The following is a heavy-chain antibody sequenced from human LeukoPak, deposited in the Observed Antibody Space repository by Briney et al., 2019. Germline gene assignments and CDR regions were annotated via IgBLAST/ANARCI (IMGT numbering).Heavy chain of an antibody. CDR1: GYSFTSYW. CDR3: ASKDYYGMDV. J-gene: IGHJ6*02. Sequence: GGSLRLSCKGSGYSFTSYWIGWVRQMPGKGLEWMGIIYPGDSDTRYSPSFQGQVAISADKSISTAYLQWSSLKASDTAMYYCASKDYYGMDVWGQGTTVTVSS. V-gene: IGHV5-51*01. CDR2: IYPGDSDT.